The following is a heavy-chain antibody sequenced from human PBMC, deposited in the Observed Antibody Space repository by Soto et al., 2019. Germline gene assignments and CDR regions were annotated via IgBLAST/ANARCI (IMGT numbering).Heavy chain of an antibody. CDR3: ERGGGWGRGYFDY. CDR2: INHSVST. CDR1: GGSFSGYY. V-gene: IGHV4-34*01. D-gene: IGHD7-27*01. Sequence: SETLSLTCAVYGGSFSGYYWSWIRQPPGKGLEWIGEINHSVSTNYNPSLKSRVTISVDTSKNQFSLKLSSVTAADTAVYYCERGGGWGRGYFDYWGQGTLVTVSS. J-gene: IGHJ4*02.